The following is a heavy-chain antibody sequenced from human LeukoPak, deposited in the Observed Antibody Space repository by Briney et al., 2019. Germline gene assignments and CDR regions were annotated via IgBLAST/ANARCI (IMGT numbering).Heavy chain of an antibody. J-gene: IGHJ3*02. Sequence: GGSLRLSCAASGFTVSSFGMSWVRQAPGKGLEWVSAISGGAYSTYYADSVKGRFTISRDNSKNTLYLQMNSLRAEDTAVYYCATSMIRGAADAFDIWGQGTMVTVSS. CDR3: ATSMIRGAADAFDI. D-gene: IGHD3-10*01. CDR2: ISGGAYST. V-gene: IGHV3-23*01. CDR1: GFTVSSFG.